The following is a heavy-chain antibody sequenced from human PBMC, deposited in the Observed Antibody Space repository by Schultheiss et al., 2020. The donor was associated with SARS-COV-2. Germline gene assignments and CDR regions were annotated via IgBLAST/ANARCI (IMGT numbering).Heavy chain of an antibody. J-gene: IGHJ6*02. D-gene: IGHD5-24*01. CDR2: ISWNSGSI. V-gene: IGHV3-9*01. Sequence: GGSLRLSCAASGFTFDDYAMHWVRQAPGKGLEWVSGISWNSGSIGYADSVKGRFTISRDNAKNSLYLQMNSLRAEDTALYYCARDRGRWLQLAYFYGMDVWGQGTTVTVSS. CDR3: ARDRGRWLQLAYFYGMDV. CDR1: GFTFDDYA.